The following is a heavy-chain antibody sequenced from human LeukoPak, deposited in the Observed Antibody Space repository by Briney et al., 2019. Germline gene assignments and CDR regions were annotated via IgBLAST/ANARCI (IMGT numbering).Heavy chain of an antibody. V-gene: IGHV3-23*03. Sequence: GGSLRLSCAASGLTFSTYAMSWVRQAPGKGLEWVSGIYSGGTTKYADSVKGRFTISRDNSKNTLYLQMNSLRAEDTALYYCASRSGGDYPYFDYWGQGTLVTVSS. J-gene: IGHJ4*02. D-gene: IGHD4-17*01. CDR3: ASRSGGDYPYFDY. CDR2: IYSGGTT. CDR1: GLTFSTYA.